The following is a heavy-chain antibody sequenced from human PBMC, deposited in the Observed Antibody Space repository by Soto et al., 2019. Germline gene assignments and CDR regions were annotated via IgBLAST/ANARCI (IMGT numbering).Heavy chain of an antibody. J-gene: IGHJ4*02. D-gene: IGHD3-10*01. Sequence: PGGSLRLSCATSGFTFSDHYMTWIRQAPGKGLEWISYISGSGSDIYYADSVKGRFTVSRDNAKNSLYLQMSSLRAEDTAVYYCAGDVHYHASDYWGQGTLVTVSS. CDR2: ISGSGSDI. CDR3: AGDVHYHASDY. V-gene: IGHV3-11*01. CDR1: GFTFSDHY.